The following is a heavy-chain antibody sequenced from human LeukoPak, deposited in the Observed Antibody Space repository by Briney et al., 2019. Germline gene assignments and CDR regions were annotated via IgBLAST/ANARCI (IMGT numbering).Heavy chain of an antibody. V-gene: IGHV4-59*01. Sequence: PSETLSLTCTVSGGSISSYYWSWIRQPPGKGLEWIGYIYYSGSINYNPSLKSRVTISVDTSKNQFSLKLSSVTAADTAVYYCARGQNYYDSSAFDYWRQGTLVSVSS. D-gene: IGHD3-22*01. CDR1: GGSISSYY. J-gene: IGHJ4*02. CDR3: ARGQNYYDSSAFDY. CDR2: IYYSGSI.